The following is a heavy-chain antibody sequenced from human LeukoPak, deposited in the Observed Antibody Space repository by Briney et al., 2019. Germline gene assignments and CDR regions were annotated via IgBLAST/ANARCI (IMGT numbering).Heavy chain of an antibody. J-gene: IGHJ4*02. CDR3: ARRAGAYSHPYDY. CDR2: IYSGGST. V-gene: IGHV3-53*01. CDR1: GFTLSSNS. D-gene: IGHD4/OR15-4a*01. Sequence: GGALRLSCAAPGFTLSSNSMSWGRPAPGEGLEWVSFIYSGGSTYYADSVKGRFTISRDNSKNTLYLQMNSLRADDTAVYYCARRAGAYSHPYDYWGQGTLVTVSS.